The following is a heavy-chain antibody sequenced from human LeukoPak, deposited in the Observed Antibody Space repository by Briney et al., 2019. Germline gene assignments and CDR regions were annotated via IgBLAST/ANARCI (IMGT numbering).Heavy chain of an antibody. CDR2: ISSNGGST. Sequence: GGSLRLSCAASGFTFSSYAMHWVRQAPGKGLEYVSAISSNGGSTYYTNSVKGRFTISRDNSKNTLYLQMGSLRAEDMAVYYCARDWTLGYWGQGTLVTVSS. J-gene: IGHJ4*02. D-gene: IGHD3/OR15-3a*01. CDR3: ARDWTLGY. V-gene: IGHV3-64*01. CDR1: GFTFSSYA.